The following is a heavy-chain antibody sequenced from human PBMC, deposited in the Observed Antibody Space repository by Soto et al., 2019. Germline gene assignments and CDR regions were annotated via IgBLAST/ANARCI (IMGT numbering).Heavy chain of an antibody. Sequence: QVQLQESGPGLVKPSETLSLTCTVSSDSIAGENWWSWVRQPPGMGLERIGEIFHTGGTNYNPSLKGRVTMVVDKSKNEFSLKLIAATAADTAVYYCARVFSSGSGWMYYFDFWGQVTLVFVSS. V-gene: IGHV4-4*02. J-gene: IGHJ4*02. CDR3: ARVFSSGSGWMYYFDF. D-gene: IGHD2-15*01. CDR2: IFHTGGT. CDR1: SDSIAGENW.